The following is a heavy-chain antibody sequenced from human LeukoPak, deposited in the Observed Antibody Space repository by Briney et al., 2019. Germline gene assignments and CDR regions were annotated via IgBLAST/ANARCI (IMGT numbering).Heavy chain of an antibody. Sequence: SETLSLTCAVYGGSFSGYYWSWIRQPPGKGLESIGEINHSGSTNYNPSLKSRVTISVDTSKNQFSLKLSSVTAADTAVYYCARGDIVLMVYLDPTAGDAFDIWGQGTMVTVSS. CDR2: INHSGST. V-gene: IGHV4-34*01. D-gene: IGHD2-8*01. CDR3: ARGDIVLMVYLDPTAGDAFDI. CDR1: GGSFSGYY. J-gene: IGHJ3*02.